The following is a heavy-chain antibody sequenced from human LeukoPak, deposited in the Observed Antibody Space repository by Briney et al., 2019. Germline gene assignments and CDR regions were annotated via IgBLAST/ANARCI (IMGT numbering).Heavy chain of an antibody. CDR2: ISGSGGST. Sequence: GGSLRLSCAAPGFTFSSYAMSWVRQAPGKGLEWVSSISGSGGSTPYADSVKRRFTISRDNSKNTLYLQMNSLRVEDTAVYYCAKDPHIVVVIAIDWFDSWGQGTLVTVSS. V-gene: IGHV3-23*01. CDR1: GFTFSSYA. J-gene: IGHJ5*01. CDR3: AKDPHIVVVIAIDWFDS. D-gene: IGHD2-21*01.